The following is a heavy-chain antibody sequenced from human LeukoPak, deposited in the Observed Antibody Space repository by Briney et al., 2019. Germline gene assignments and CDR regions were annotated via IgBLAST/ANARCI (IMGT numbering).Heavy chain of an antibody. CDR2: IKQDGSEK. J-gene: IGHJ4*02. D-gene: IGHD3-16*01. CDR3: ASGRQLGY. V-gene: IGHV3-7*01. Sequence: GGSLRLSCAGSGFTFSSYWTSWVRQAPGKGLEWVANIKQDGSEKYYVDSVKGRFTISRDNAKNSLYLQMNSLRAEDTALYYCASGRQLGYWGQGTLVTVSS. CDR1: GFTFSSYW.